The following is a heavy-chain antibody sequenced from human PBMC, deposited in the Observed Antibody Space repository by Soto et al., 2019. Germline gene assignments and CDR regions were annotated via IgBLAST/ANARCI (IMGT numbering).Heavy chain of an antibody. J-gene: IGHJ6*02. V-gene: IGHV4-39*01. CDR2: IYYSGST. Sequence: SETLSLTCTVSGISISSSSYYWGCIRQPPGKGLEWIGSIYYSGSTYYNPSLKSRVTISVDTSKNQFSLKLSSVTAADTAVYYCVSFYYYYGMDVWGQGTTVTVS. CDR3: VSFYYYYGMDV. CDR1: GISISSSSYY.